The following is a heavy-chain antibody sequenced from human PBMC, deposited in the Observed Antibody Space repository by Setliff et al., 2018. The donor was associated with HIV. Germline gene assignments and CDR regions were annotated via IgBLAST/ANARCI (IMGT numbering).Heavy chain of an antibody. CDR3: ARAAAGSPYYYYYMDV. J-gene: IGHJ6*03. CDR2: IYYSGST. CDR1: GGSISSGGYY. Sequence: PSETLSLTCTVSGGSISSGGYYWSWIRQHPGKGLEWIGYIYYSGSTYYNPSLKSRVTISVDTSKNQFSLKLSSVTAADTAVYYCARAAAGSPYYYYYMDVWGKGTTVTVSS. V-gene: IGHV4-31*03. D-gene: IGHD6-13*01.